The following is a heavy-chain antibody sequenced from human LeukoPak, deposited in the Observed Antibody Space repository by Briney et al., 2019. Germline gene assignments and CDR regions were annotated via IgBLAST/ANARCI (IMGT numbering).Heavy chain of an antibody. V-gene: IGHV3-48*03. CDR1: GFTFSSYE. J-gene: IGHJ4*02. D-gene: IGHD6-19*01. Sequence: GGSLRLSCAASGFTFSSYEMNWVRQAPGKGLEWVSYITSSGSTTHYADSVKGRFTISRDNANNSLYLQMNSLRAEDTAVYYCARGPEYSSGWYGGYWGQGTLVTVSS. CDR2: ITSSGSTT. CDR3: ARGPEYSSGWYGGY.